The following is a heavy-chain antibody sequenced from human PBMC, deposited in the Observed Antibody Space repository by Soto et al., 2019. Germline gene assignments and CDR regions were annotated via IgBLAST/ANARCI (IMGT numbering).Heavy chain of an antibody. V-gene: IGHV4-39*01. Sequence: PSETLSLTCTVSGASISSSDHHWDWIRQPPGKGLEWIGNIFYSGDTSYNPSLENRITISIDTSKNQFSLHLRSVTAADTAVYYCARHDSEPPGIMVRGAYHFDFWGQGALVTVSS. CDR3: ARHDSEPPGIMVRGAYHFDF. J-gene: IGHJ4*02. CDR1: GASISSSDHH. D-gene: IGHD3-10*01. CDR2: IFYSGDT.